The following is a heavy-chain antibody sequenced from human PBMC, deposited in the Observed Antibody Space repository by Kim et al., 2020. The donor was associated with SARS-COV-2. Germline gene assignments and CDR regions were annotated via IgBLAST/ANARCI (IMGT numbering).Heavy chain of an antibody. CDR2: ISWNSGSI. CDR3: AKDIGYGDYGGRFDY. J-gene: IGHJ4*02. CDR1: GFTFDDYA. D-gene: IGHD4-17*01. Sequence: GGSLRLSCAASGFTFDDYAMHWVRQAPGKGLEWVSGISWNSGSIGYADSVKGRFTISRDNAKNSLYLQMNSLRAEDTALYYCAKDIGYGDYGGRFDYWGQGTLVTVSS. V-gene: IGHV3-9*01.